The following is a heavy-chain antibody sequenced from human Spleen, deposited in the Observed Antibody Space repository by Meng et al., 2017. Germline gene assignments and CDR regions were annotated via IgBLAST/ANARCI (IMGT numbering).Heavy chain of an antibody. CDR2: ISAYNGNT. CDR3: AKATYYYDSSGYNYYYGMDV. Sequence: ASVKVSCKASGYTFTSYGISWVRQAPGQGLEWMGWISAYNGNTNYAQKLQGRVTMTTDTSTSTAYMELRSLRSDDTAVYYCAKATYYYDSSGYNYYYGMDVWGQGTTVTVSS. V-gene: IGHV1-18*01. D-gene: IGHD3-22*01. CDR1: GYTFTSYG. J-gene: IGHJ6*02.